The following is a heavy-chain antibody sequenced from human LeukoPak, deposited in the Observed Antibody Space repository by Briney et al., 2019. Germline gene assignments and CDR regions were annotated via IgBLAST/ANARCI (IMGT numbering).Heavy chain of an antibody. CDR3: AKEAEEYGETYFDY. V-gene: IGHV3-23*01. CDR1: GFTFSNAW. D-gene: IGHD2/OR15-2a*01. CDR2: ISGSGGST. Sequence: GGSLRLSCAASGFTFSNAWMSWVRQAPGKGLEWVSAISGSGGSTYYADSVKGRFTISRDNSKNTLYLQMNSLRAEDTAVYYCAKEAEEYGETYFDYWGQGTLVTVSS. J-gene: IGHJ4*02.